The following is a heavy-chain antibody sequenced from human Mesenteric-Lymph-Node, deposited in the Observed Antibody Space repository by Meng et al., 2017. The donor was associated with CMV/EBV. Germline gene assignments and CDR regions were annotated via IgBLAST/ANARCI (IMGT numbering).Heavy chain of an antibody. V-gene: IGHV3-21*05. Sequence: GESLKISCAASGFTFSSYEMNWVRQAPGKGLEWVSYIPGSGGYMYYADSVKGRFTISRDNSKNTLYLQMNSLRGEDTAVYHCAKDRRWLQFNYFEDWGQGTLVTVSS. CDR1: GFTFSSYE. J-gene: IGHJ4*02. CDR3: AKDRRWLQFNYFED. CDR2: IPGSGGYM. D-gene: IGHD5-24*01.